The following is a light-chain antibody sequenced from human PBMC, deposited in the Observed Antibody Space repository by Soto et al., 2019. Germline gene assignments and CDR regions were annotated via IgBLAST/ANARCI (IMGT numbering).Light chain of an antibody. Sequence: DIHMTRSPSSVSASVLDIVSITFLASQSINRYLNWYHQKPGKAPNLLIYAASSLQSGVPSRFSGSGSGTDFTLTISSLQQEDFAAYYCQQSYSPPPITFGQGTRLEI. J-gene: IGKJ5*01. V-gene: IGKV1-39*01. CDR2: AAS. CDR3: QQSYSPPPIT. CDR1: QSINRY.